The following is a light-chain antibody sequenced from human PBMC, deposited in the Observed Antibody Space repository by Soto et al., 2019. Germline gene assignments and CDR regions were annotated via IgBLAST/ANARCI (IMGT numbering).Light chain of an antibody. CDR1: SSDVGGYNY. CDR3: SSYTSSSTYV. J-gene: IGLJ1*01. Sequence: QSALTQPASVSGSPGQSITISCTGTSSDVGGYNYVSWYQQHPGKVPKLMIYEVSNRASGASNRFSGSKSGNTASLTISGLQAEDEADYYCSSYTSSSTYVFGPGTKLTVL. CDR2: EVS. V-gene: IGLV2-14*01.